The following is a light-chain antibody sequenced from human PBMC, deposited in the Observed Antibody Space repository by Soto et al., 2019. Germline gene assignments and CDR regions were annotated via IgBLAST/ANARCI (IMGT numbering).Light chain of an antibody. Sequence: QSALTQPRSVSGSPGQSVTISCTGTSSDVGGYNYVSWYQHHPGKAPKLMIYDVSKRPSGVPDRFSGSKSGNTASLTISGLQAEDEADYYCCSYAGSYTYVLGTASKATV. CDR3: CSYAGSYTYV. V-gene: IGLV2-11*01. CDR2: DVS. J-gene: IGLJ1*01. CDR1: SSDVGGYNY.